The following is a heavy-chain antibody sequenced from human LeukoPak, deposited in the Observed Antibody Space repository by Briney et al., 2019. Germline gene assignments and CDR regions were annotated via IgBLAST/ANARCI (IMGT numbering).Heavy chain of an antibody. D-gene: IGHD2-8*01. J-gene: IGHJ3*02. V-gene: IGHV3-30-3*01. CDR2: ISYDGSNK. Sequence: PGGSLRLSCAASGFTFSSYAMHWVRQAPGKGLEWVAVISYDGSNKYYADSVKGRFTISRDNSKNTLYLQMNSLRSDDTAVYYCARDTGIVLMVYAIDGAFDIWGQGTMVTVSS. CDR1: GFTFSSYA. CDR3: ARDTGIVLMVYAIDGAFDI.